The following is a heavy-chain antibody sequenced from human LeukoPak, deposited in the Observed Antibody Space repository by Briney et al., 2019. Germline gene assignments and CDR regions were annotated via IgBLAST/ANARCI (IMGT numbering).Heavy chain of an antibody. CDR3: ARGLSISGEDPFDY. D-gene: IGHD6-19*01. V-gene: IGHV4-34*01. J-gene: IGHJ4*02. CDR1: GGSFSGFY. CDR2: INHSGST. Sequence: SETLSLTCAVYGGSFSGFYWSWIRQPPGKGLEWIGEINHSGSTNYNPSLKSRVTISVDTSKNQFSLKLSSVTAADTAVYYCARGLSISGEDPFDYWGQGTLVTVSS.